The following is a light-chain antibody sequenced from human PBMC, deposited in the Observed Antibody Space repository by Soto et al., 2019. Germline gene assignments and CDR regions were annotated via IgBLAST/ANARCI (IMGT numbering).Light chain of an antibody. CDR2: GAS. Sequence: EIVLTQSPGTLSLSQGERATLSCRASQSASSNYVVWYQQKPGQAPRLLIHGASSSATGIPDRFSGSESGTDFKLTISRLEPEDCAVYYCQQYGSSTPWTFGKGSKVEIK. J-gene: IGKJ1*01. V-gene: IGKV3-20*01. CDR1: QSASSNY. CDR3: QQYGSSTPWT.